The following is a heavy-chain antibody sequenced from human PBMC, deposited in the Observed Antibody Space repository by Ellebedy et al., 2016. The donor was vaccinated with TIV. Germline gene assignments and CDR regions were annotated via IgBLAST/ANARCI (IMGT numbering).Heavy chain of an antibody. CDR1: GFTFSNAW. CDR2: IKSKTDGGTR. Sequence: GESLKISXAASGFTFSNAWMSWVRQAPGKGLEWVGRIKSKTDGGTRDYAAPVKGRFTISRDSSKNTLYLQMNSLKTEDTGVYYCTTGGNYDDSSLDYWGQGTLVTVSS. J-gene: IGHJ4*02. CDR3: TTGGNYDDSSLDY. D-gene: IGHD3-22*01. V-gene: IGHV3-15*01.